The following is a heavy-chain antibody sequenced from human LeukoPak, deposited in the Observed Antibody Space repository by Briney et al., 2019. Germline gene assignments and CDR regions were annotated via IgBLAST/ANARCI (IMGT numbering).Heavy chain of an antibody. CDR1: GGSISSGGYS. J-gene: IGHJ4*02. CDR2: IYYSGST. CDR3: ARESY. Sequence: SETLSLTCAVSGGSISSGGYSWSWIRQPPGKGLEWIGYIYYSGSTNYNPSLKSRVTISVDTSKNQFSLKLSSVTAADTAVYYCARESYWGQGTLVTVSS. V-gene: IGHV4-61*08.